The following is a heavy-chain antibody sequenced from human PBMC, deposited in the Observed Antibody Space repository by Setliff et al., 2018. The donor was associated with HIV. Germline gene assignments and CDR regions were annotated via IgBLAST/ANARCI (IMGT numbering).Heavy chain of an antibody. J-gene: IGHJ4*02. CDR3: VASSSWSCRLNY. V-gene: IGHV4-34*01. D-gene: IGHD6-13*01. CDR2: VTHSGTT. CDR1: GGAFSGYY. Sequence: TSETLSLTCAVYGGAFSGYYWTWIRQSPGRGLEWIGEVTHSGTTTYDPSLKRRITISVDTSKKQFSLKLTSVTAADTGIYYCVASSSWSCRLNYWGQGTQVTVSS.